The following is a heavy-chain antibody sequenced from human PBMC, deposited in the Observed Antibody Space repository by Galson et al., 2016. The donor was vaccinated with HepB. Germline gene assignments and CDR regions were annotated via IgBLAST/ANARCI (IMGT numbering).Heavy chain of an antibody. D-gene: IGHD5-24*01. V-gene: IGHV4-39*01. J-gene: IGHJ4*02. Sequence: LSLTCTVSGGSISSSSYYWGWIRQPPGKGLEWIGSIYYSGSTYYNPSLKSRVTISVDTSKNQFSLKLSSVTAADTAVYYCARRVGRWLPVDYWGQGTLVTVSS. CDR2: IYYSGST. CDR3: ARRVGRWLPVDY. CDR1: GGSISSSSYY.